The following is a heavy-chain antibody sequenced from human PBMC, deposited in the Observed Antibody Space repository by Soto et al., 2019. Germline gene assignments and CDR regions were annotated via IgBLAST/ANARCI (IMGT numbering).Heavy chain of an antibody. D-gene: IGHD6-19*01. CDR2: IIPIFGTA. CDR3: ATDSERAVASDDWFDA. J-gene: IGHJ5*02. Sequence: SLKVSCKASGSTFSSYAISWVRQAPGQGLEWMGGIIPIFGTANYAQKFQGRVTITADESTSTAYMELSSLRSEDTAVYYCATDSERAVASDDWFDAWGQGTLVTVYS. V-gene: IGHV1-69*13. CDR1: GSTFSSYA.